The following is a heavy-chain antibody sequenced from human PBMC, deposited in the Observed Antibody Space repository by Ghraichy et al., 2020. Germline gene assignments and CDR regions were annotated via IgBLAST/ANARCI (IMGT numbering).Heavy chain of an antibody. CDR2: ISYDGSNK. CDR3: AKVGMAAAARTGPPYYGMDV. V-gene: IGHV3-30*18. CDR1: GFTFNEYG. D-gene: IGHD6-13*01. J-gene: IGHJ6*02. Sequence: GGSLRLSCAASGFTFNEYGMHWVRQAPGKGLEWVAFISYDGSNKYYADLMKGRFTISRDDSKSTLFLQLNSLRPEDTAVYYCAKVGMAAAARTGPPYYGMDVWGQGTTVTVSS.